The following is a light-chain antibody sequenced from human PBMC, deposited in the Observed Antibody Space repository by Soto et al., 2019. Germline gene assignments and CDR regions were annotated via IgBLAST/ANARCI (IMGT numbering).Light chain of an antibody. CDR2: DAS. J-gene: IGKJ5*01. Sequence: EVILKQSPGTLSLSPCERATLSFSASQNISSYLAWYQQKPGQAPRLLIYDASNRATGIPARFSGSGSGTDFTLTISSLEPEDFAIYHCQQRSNWPPIAFGQGTRLEIK. CDR1: QNISSY. V-gene: IGKV3-11*01. CDR3: QQRSNWPPIA.